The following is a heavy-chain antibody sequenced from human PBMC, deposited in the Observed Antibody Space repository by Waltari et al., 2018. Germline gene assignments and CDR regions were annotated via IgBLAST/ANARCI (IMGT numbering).Heavy chain of an antibody. CDR1: GFTFSSYA. CDR2: ITSGGST. D-gene: IGHD4-17*01. CDR3: AKDPNGDYIGAFDF. J-gene: IGHJ3*01. Sequence: EVQMLESGGGLVQPGGSLRLSCAASGFTFSSYAMIWVRQAPGKGLEWVSAITSGGSTYSADSVKGRFTISRDKNTLYLQMNSPRAEDTAVYYCAKDPNGDYIGAFDFWGQGTVVTVSS. V-gene: IGHV3-23*01.